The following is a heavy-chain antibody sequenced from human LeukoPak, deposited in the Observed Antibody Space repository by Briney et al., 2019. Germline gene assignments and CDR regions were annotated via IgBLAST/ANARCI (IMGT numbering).Heavy chain of an antibody. Sequence: SETLSLTCSVSGGSISSSSYYWGWIRQPPGKGLEWIGSINYSGSTYYKPSLKSRVTISVDTSKNQFSLMLNSVTAADTAVYYCARESRRIAAAGPSYYMDVWGRGTTVTVSS. CDR2: INYSGST. CDR3: ARESRRIAAAGPSYYMDV. J-gene: IGHJ6*03. V-gene: IGHV4-39*07. D-gene: IGHD6-13*01. CDR1: GGSISSSSYY.